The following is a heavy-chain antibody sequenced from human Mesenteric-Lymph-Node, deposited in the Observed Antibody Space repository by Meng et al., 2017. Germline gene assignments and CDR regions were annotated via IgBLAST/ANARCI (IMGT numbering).Heavy chain of an antibody. CDR1: GFTFDDYG. J-gene: IGHJ4*02. D-gene: IGHD6-19*01. CDR3: ARASSGWYYFDY. V-gene: IGHV3-33*08. CDR2: IWYDGSNK. Sequence: GESLKISCAASGFTFDDYGMHWVRQAPGKGLEWVAVIWYDGSNKYYADSVKGRFTISRDNSKNTLYLQMNSLRAEDTAVYYCARASSGWYYFDYWGQGTLVTVSS.